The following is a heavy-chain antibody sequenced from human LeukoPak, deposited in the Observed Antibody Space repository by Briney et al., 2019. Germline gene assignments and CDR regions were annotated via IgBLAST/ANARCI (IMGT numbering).Heavy chain of an antibody. CDR2: ISGSGDST. CDR1: GFTFSSYA. J-gene: IGHJ4*02. CDR3: AKAPPNYDSGGYPDY. V-gene: IGHV3-23*01. D-gene: IGHD3-22*01. Sequence: GGSLRLSCAASGFTFSSYAMSWVRQAPGKGLEWVSIISGSGDSTYFADSVKGRFTISRDNSRDTLYLQMSSLRAEDTAVYYSAKAPPNYDSGGYPDYWGQGTLVTVSS.